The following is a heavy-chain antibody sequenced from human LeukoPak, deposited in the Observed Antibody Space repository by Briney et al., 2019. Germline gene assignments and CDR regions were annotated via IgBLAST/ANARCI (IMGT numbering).Heavy chain of an antibody. CDR1: GFTFSSYA. J-gene: IGHJ4*02. D-gene: IGHD6-13*01. CDR2: ISYDGSNK. Sequence: PGGSLRLSCAASGFTFSSYAMHWVRQAPGKGLEWVAVISYDGSNKYYADSVKGRFTISRDNSKNTLYLQMNSLRAEDTAVYYCARTIAAAREYYFDYWGQGTLVTVSS. CDR3: ARTIAAAREYYFDY. V-gene: IGHV3-30-3*01.